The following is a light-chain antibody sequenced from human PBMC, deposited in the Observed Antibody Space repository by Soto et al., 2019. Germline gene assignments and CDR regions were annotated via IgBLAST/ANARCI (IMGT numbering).Light chain of an antibody. V-gene: IGLV1-47*01. CDR1: SSNIGSNF. J-gene: IGLJ3*02. Sequence: QPVLTQPPSASGTPGQRVTISCSGSSSNIGSNFVYWYQQFPGTAPKLLIYRNNQRPSGVPDRFSGSKSGTSASLAISGLPSEDEADYYCAAWDDSLGGWVFGGGTKLTVL. CDR3: AAWDDSLGGWV. CDR2: RNN.